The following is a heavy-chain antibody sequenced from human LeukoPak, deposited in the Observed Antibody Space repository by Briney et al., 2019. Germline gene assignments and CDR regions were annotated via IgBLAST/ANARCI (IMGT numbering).Heavy chain of an antibody. D-gene: IGHD2-2*02. Sequence: TGGSLRLSCAASGFTFSDYYMSWIRQAPGKGLEWVSYISSSGSTTYYADSVKGRFTISRDNSKNTLYLQMNSLRAEDTAVYYCAKDSCSTTSCYNGFDPWGQGTLVTVSS. CDR1: GFTFSDYY. CDR2: ISSSGSTT. J-gene: IGHJ5*02. CDR3: AKDSCSTTSCYNGFDP. V-gene: IGHV3-11*01.